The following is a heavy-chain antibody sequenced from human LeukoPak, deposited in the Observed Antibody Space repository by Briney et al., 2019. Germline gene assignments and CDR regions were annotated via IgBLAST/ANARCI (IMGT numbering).Heavy chain of an antibody. Sequence: ASVKVSCKVSGYTLTELSMHWVRQAPGKGLEWMGGFDPEDGETIYAQKFQGRVTMTTDTSTSTAYMELRSLRSDDTAVYYCARDESRWGATYYFDYWGQGTLVTVSS. CDR1: GYTLTELS. V-gene: IGHV1-24*01. CDR2: FDPEDGET. J-gene: IGHJ4*02. CDR3: ARDESRWGATYYFDY. D-gene: IGHD1-26*01.